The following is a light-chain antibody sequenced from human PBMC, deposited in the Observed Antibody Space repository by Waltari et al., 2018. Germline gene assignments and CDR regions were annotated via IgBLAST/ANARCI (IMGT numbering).Light chain of an antibody. V-gene: IGLV8-61*01. CDR2: KAN. J-gene: IGLJ3*02. CDR1: SGSLSTTSY. CDR3: LLYMGSGIWV. Sequence: QTVVTQEPSLSVSPGGTVTLTCALSSGSLSTTSYASWYQQTPGQAPRPPMYKANTRSSGFPARFSGSILGTKAGLTIPGAQADDESDYYCLLYMGSGIWVFGGGTKLTVL.